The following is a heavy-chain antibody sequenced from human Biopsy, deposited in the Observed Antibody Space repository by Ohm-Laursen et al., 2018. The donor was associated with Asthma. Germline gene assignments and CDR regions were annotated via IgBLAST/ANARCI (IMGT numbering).Heavy chain of an antibody. J-gene: IGHJ3*02. Sequence: ASVKVSCKASGYTFISYYMHWVRQAPGQGLEWMGIINPSGGSTSYAQKFQGRVTMTRDTSTSTVYMELSSLRSEDTAVYYCARVSITPGAFDIWGQGTMVTVSS. D-gene: IGHD3-10*01. CDR1: GYTFISYY. V-gene: IGHV1-46*01. CDR3: ARVSITPGAFDI. CDR2: INPSGGST.